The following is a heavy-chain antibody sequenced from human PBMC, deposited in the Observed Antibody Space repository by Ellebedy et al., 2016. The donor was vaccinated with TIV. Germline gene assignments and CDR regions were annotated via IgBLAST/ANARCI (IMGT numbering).Heavy chain of an antibody. Sequence: GESLKISXAASGFTFSTYWIHWVRQAPGKGLLWVSGISTDGSDTRYADSVKGRFTISRDNAKNTLYLQMNSLRAEDTAVYYCARDFKDRGYWGQGTLVTVSS. CDR3: ARDFKDRGY. J-gene: IGHJ4*02. CDR2: ISTDGSDT. CDR1: GFTFSTYW. V-gene: IGHV3-74*01.